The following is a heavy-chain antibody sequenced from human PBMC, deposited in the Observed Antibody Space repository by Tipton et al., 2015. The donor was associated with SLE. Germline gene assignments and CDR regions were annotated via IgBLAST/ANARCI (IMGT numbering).Heavy chain of an antibody. CDR1: GGSITSGSNYY. V-gene: IGHV4-61*09. J-gene: IGHJ5*02. CDR3: ARALNNGWRLGDRFDP. D-gene: IGHD5-24*01. Sequence: TLSLTCSVSGGSITSGSNYYLTCFRQPAGKGLEWIGHFSSSGGTNYNTSLKRRVTISLDTSKNQFSLKLSSVTAADTAVYYCARALNNGWRLGDRFDPWGQGTLVTVSS. CDR2: FSSSGGT.